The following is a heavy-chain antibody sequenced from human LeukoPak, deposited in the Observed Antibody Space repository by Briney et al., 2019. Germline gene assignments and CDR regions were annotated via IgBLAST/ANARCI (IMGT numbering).Heavy chain of an antibody. J-gene: IGHJ4*02. CDR2: ISANNGNT. Sequence: GSSVKVSCKASGYTFTSYGISWVRQAPGRGLEWMGWISANNGNTNYAQKLQGRVTMTTDTSTSTAYMELRSLRSDDTAVYYCARCSPLWFGESPHLDYWGQGTLVTVSS. CDR1: GYTFTSYG. D-gene: IGHD3-10*01. CDR3: ARCSPLWFGESPHLDY. V-gene: IGHV1-18*04.